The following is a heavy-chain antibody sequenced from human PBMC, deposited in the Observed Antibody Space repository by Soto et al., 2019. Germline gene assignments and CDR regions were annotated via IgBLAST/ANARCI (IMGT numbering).Heavy chain of an antibody. J-gene: IGHJ4*02. CDR2: TYYRTNWNF. Sequence: PSQTLSLTCAISGDSVSGNSAAWNWIRQSPSRGLEWLGRTYYRTNWNFDYALSVKSRITINPDTSKNQFSLQLNSLTPEDTAVYYCAGELDIHHGLGYWGPGTSVTVSS. V-gene: IGHV6-1*01. CDR3: AGELDIHHGLGY. D-gene: IGHD3-3*02. CDR1: GDSVSGNSAA.